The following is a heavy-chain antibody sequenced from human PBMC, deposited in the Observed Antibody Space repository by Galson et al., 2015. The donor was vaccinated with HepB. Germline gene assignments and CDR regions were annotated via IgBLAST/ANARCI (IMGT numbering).Heavy chain of an antibody. J-gene: IGHJ5*02. CDR2: TNPNSGGT. D-gene: IGHD2-15*01. CDR3: ARDSSGGYCSGRSCYEFAP. CDR1: GYTFTGYY. Sequence: SVKVSCRASGYTFTGYYMHWVRQAPEQGLEWMGWTNPNSGGTNYAQKFQGRVTMTRDTSISTAYMELSRLRSDDTAVHYCARDSSGGYCSGRSCYEFAPWGQETLVTASS. V-gene: IGHV1-2*02.